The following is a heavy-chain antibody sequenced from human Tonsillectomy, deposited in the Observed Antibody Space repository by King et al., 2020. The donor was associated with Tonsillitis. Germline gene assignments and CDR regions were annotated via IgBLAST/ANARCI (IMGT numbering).Heavy chain of an antibody. CDR2: ISYGGSDK. J-gene: IGHJ4*02. D-gene: IGHD6-19*01. Sequence: VQLVESGGGVVQPGRSLRLSCAASGFTFSSYSIHWVRQAPGKGLEWVAIISYGGSDKYYADSVKGRLTISRDNSKNTLFLEMNSLRAEDTAVYYCARDRHGWTPYYIDYWGQGTLVTVSS. CDR3: ARDRHGWTPYYIDY. V-gene: IGHV3-30*04. CDR1: GFTFSSYS.